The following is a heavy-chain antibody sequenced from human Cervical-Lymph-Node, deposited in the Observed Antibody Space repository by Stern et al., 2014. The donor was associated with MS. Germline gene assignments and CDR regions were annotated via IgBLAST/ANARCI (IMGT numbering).Heavy chain of an antibody. CDR2: IYYIGTT. V-gene: IGHV4-59*08. D-gene: IGHD2-21*02. CDR1: GGSISSYY. CDR3: ARHGDSSFVY. J-gene: IGHJ4*02. Sequence: VQLLESGPGLVKPSETLSLTCTVSGGSISSYYLSWIRQPPGKGLEWIGYIYYIGTTNYNPSLKSRVTISVDTSKNQFSLKLSSVSVADTAVYYCARHGDSSFVYWGQGTLVTISS.